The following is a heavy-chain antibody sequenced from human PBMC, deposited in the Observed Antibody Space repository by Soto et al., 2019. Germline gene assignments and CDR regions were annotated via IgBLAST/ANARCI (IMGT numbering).Heavy chain of an antibody. V-gene: IGHV3-23*01. D-gene: IGHD6-19*01. CDR3: AKGSMEQWLAPALDY. CDR1: GFTFSSYA. J-gene: IGHJ4*02. Sequence: GGSLRLSCAASGFTFSSYAMSWVRQAPGKGLEWVSAISGSGGSTYYADSVKGRFTISRDNSKNTLYLQMNSLRAEDTAVYYCAKGSMEQWLAPALDYWGQGTLVTVSS. CDR2: ISGSGGST.